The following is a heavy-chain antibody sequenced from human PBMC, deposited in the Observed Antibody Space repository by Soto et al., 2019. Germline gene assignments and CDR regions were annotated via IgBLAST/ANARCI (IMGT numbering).Heavy chain of an antibody. CDR1: GGSISSYY. V-gene: IGHV4-59*08. Sequence: QVQLQESGPGLVKPSETLSLTCTVSGGSISSYYWSWIRQPPGKGLEWIDYVYYSGSTNYNPSLKSPVTISLDTSKNQFSLKLSSVTAADTAVYYSARSGSGRYSPYYSDYGMDVWGQRTTVTVSS. CDR2: VYYSGST. D-gene: IGHD3-10*01. J-gene: IGHJ6*02. CDR3: ARSGSGRYSPYYSDYGMDV.